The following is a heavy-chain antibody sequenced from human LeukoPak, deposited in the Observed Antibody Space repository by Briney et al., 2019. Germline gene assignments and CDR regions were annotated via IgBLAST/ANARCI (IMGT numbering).Heavy chain of an antibody. J-gene: IGHJ3*02. V-gene: IGHV3-33*06. CDR1: GFTFNSYG. CDR2: IWYDGSNK. D-gene: IGHD2-15*01. CDR3: AKERHRYRSGGSCDAFDI. Sequence: GGSLRLSCAASGFTFNSYGMHWVRQAPGKGLEWVAVIWYDGSNKYYADSVKGRFTISRDNSKNTLYLQMNSLRAEDTAVYYCAKERHRYRSGGSCDAFDIWGQGTMVTVSS.